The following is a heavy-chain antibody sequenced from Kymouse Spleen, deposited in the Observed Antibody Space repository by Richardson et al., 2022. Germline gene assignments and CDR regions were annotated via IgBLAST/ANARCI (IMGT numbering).Heavy chain of an antibody. J-gene: IGHJ6*02. V-gene: IGHV3-33*01. CDR2: IWYDGSNK. CDR3: AREAGTTSYYGMDV. Sequence: QVQLVESGGGVVQPGRSLRLSCAASGFTFSSYGMHWVRQAPGKGLEWVAVIWYDGSNKYYADSVKGRFTISRDNSKNTLYLQMNSLRAEDTAVYYCAREAGTTSYYGMDVWGQGTTVTVSS. CDR1: GFTFSSYG. D-gene: IGHD1-7*01.